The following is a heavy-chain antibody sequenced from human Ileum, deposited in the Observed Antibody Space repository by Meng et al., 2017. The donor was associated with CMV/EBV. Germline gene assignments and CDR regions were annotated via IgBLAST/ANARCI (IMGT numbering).Heavy chain of an antibody. CDR3: ARDCGRYCFDP. CDR2: INPNSGGT. Sequence: ASVKVSCKASGYTFSGYYIHWVRQAPGQGLEWMGRINPNSGGTNYAQKFQGRVTMTRDTSISTAYMELSSLRSDDTAVYYCARDCGRYCFDPWGQGTLVTVS. D-gene: IGHD1-26*01. J-gene: IGHJ5*02. CDR1: GYTFSGYY. V-gene: IGHV1-2*06.